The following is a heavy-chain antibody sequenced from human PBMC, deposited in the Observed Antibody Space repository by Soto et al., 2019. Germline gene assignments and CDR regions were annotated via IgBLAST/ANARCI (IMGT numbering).Heavy chain of an antibody. Sequence: PGGSLRLSCAASGFTFSSYGMHWVRQAPGKGLEWVAVISYDGSNKYYADPVKGRFTISRDNSKNTLYLQMNSLRAEDTAVYYCAKHMVRGVTNPGFEYWGQGTLVTVSS. CDR2: ISYDGSNK. CDR3: AKHMVRGVTNPGFEY. D-gene: IGHD3-10*01. V-gene: IGHV3-30*18. J-gene: IGHJ4*02. CDR1: GFTFSSYG.